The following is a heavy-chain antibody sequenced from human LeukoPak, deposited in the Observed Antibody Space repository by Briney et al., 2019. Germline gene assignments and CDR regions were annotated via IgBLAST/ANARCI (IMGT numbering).Heavy chain of an antibody. J-gene: IGHJ4*02. V-gene: IGHV3-23*01. CDR3: ARGQEFDDGVFDS. CDR2: SRSNGATA. CDR1: GFSFSSFA. D-gene: IGHD1-1*01. Sequence: GGSLRLSCAASGFSFSSFAMTWVRQAPGNGLEWVSTSRSNGATAYNADSVKGRFTISRENSKNTVYLQMNSLRVEDTAIYYCARGQEFDDGVFDSWGQGTLVTVSS.